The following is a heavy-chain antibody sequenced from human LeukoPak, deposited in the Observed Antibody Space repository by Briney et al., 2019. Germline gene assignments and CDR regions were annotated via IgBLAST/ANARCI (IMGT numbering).Heavy chain of an antibody. J-gene: IGHJ3*02. CDR2: IIPIFGTA. D-gene: IGHD4-17*01. CDR3: ARNLVGVTSAFDI. V-gene: IGHV1-69*06. CDR1: GYTFTSYA. Sequence: GASVKVSCKASGYTFTSYAMHWVRQAPGQGLEWMGGIIPIFGTANYAQKFQGRVTITADKSTSTAYMELSSLRSEDTAVYYCARNLVGVTSAFDIWGQGTMVTVSS.